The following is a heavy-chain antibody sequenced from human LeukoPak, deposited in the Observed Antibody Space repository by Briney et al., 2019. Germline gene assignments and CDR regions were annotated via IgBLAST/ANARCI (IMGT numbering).Heavy chain of an antibody. J-gene: IGHJ3*02. D-gene: IGHD3-22*01. CDR1: GCTFSSYS. CDR2: IWYDGSNK. Sequence: GGSLRLSCAASGCTFSSYSMHWGRQAPGKRLEWGTVIWYDGSNKYYADSVKGRFTISRDNSKNTLYLQMNSLRAEYTAVYYCARGNVYYYDSSAPTLGDAFDIWGQGTMVTVSS. V-gene: IGHV3-33*01. CDR3: ARGNVYYYDSSAPTLGDAFDI.